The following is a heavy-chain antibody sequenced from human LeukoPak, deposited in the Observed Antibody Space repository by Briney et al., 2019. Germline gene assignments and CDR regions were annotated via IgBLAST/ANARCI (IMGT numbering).Heavy chain of an antibody. CDR3: ARVHYYGSGSPIDY. CDR2: IYYSGST. V-gene: IGHV4-30-4*01. J-gene: IGHJ4*02. CDR1: GGSISSGDYY. D-gene: IGHD3-10*01. Sequence: RTSETLSLTCTVSGGSISSGDYYWSWIRQPPGKGLEWIGYIYYSGSTYYNPSLKSRVTISVDTSKNQFSLKLSSVTAADTAVYYCARVHYYGSGSPIDYWGQGTLVTVSS.